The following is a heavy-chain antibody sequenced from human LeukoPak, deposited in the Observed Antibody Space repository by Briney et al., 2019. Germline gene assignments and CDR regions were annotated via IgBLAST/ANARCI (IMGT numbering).Heavy chain of an antibody. CDR1: GGSFSGYY. J-gene: IGHJ6*03. Sequence: SETLSLTCAVHGGSFSGYYWSWFGQPPGKGLEWIGEINHSGSTNYNPSLKSRVTISVDTSKTQLSLKLSSVTAADTAVYYCARRSIYGSGSYYYYYYYMDVWGKGTTVTVSS. V-gene: IGHV4-34*01. CDR3: ARRSIYGSGSYYYYYYYMDV. D-gene: IGHD3-10*01. CDR2: INHSGST.